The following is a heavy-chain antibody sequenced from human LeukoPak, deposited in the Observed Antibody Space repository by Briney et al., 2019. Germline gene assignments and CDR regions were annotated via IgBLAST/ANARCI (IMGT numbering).Heavy chain of an antibody. D-gene: IGHD5-12*01. CDR3: ATHSRAGSGGSENAFKI. CDR2: IYYSGST. Sequence: SETLSLTCTVSGGXISSYYCSWIRQPPGKGLEWSGYIYYSGSTNYNPSLKSRVTISVDTSKNQFSLKLSSVTAADTAVYYCATHSRAGSGGSENAFKIWGQGTMVTVSS. CDR1: GGXISSYY. J-gene: IGHJ3*02. V-gene: IGHV4-59*08.